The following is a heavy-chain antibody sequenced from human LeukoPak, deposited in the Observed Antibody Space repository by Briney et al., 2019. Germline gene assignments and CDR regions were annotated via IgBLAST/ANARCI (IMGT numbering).Heavy chain of an antibody. CDR2: IYTSGST. CDR1: GDSISSGNYY. J-gene: IGHJ4*02. CDR3: ARGPYSYDSSGCFDY. D-gene: IGHD3-22*01. Sequence: SQTLSLTCTVSGDSISSGNYYWSWIRQPAGKGLEWIGRIYTSGSTNYNPCLKSRVTISVDTSKNQFSLRLNSVTATDTAMYYCARGPYSYDSSGCFDYWGQGALVTVSS. V-gene: IGHV4-61*02.